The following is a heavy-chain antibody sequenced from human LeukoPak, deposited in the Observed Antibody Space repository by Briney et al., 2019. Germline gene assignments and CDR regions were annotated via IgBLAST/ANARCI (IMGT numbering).Heavy chain of an antibody. Sequence: ASVKVSCKASGYTFTSYAMHWVRQAPGQRLEWMGWINAGNGNTKYSQKFQGRVTITRDTSASTAYMELSSLRSEDTAVYYCARGHGRNYDFWSGPKGGGYYFDSWGQGTLVTVSS. CDR1: GYTFTSYA. D-gene: IGHD3-3*01. CDR2: INAGNGNT. CDR3: ARGHGRNYDFWSGPKGGGYYFDS. J-gene: IGHJ4*02. V-gene: IGHV1-3*01.